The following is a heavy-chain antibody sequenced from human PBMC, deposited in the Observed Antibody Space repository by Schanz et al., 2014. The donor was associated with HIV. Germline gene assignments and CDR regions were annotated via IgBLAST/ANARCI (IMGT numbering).Heavy chain of an antibody. J-gene: IGHJ6*01. CDR3: AKTAVAAAGPDSYYYYDMDV. V-gene: IGHV1-69*06. CDR1: GYTFTNND. Sequence: QVQLVQSGVEVRKPGASVKVSCKASGYTFTNNDINWVRQAPGQGLEWMGGIIPSFNTTNYAQTFQGRVTITADKSTSTAYMELSSLRSDDTAVYYCAKTAVAAAGPDSYYYYDMDVWGQGTTVTVSS. CDR2: IIPSFNTT. D-gene: IGHD6-13*01.